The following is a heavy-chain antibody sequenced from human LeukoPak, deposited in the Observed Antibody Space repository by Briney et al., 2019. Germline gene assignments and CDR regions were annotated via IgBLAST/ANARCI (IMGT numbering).Heavy chain of an antibody. D-gene: IGHD1-1*01. V-gene: IGHV4-59*01. CDR1: GGSISSYY. J-gene: IGHJ4*02. Sequence: KSSETLSLTCTVSGGSISSYYWSWIRQPPGKGLEWIGYIYYSGSTNYNPSLKSRVTISVDTSKNQFSLKLSSVTAADTAVYYCARESHWNYVDYWGQGTLVTVSS. CDR3: ARESHWNYVDY. CDR2: IYYSGST.